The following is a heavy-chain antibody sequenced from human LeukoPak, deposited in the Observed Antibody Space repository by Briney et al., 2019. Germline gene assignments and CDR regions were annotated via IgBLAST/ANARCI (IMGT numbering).Heavy chain of an antibody. CDR2: IYYSGST. D-gene: IGHD2-2*01. V-gene: IGHV4-59*08. J-gene: IGHJ4*02. Sequence: PSETLSLTCTVSGGPISSYYWSWIRQPPGKGLEWIGYIYYSGSTNYNPSLKSRVTISVDTSKNQFSLKLSSVTAADTAVYYCARLRVVPEFDYWGQGTLVTVSS. CDR3: ARLRVVPEFDY. CDR1: GGPISSYY.